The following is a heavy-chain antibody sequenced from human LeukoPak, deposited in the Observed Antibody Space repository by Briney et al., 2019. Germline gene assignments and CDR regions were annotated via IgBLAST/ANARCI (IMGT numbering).Heavy chain of an antibody. J-gene: IGHJ5*02. D-gene: IGHD3-10*01. CDR2: INPNSGGT. CDR3: ARDCGSGSYSLKGNFDP. Sequence: GASVKVSCKASGYTFTGYYMHWVRQAPGQGLEWMGWINPNSGGTNYAQKFQGRVTMTRDTSISTAYMELSRLRSDDTAVYYCARDCGSGSYSLKGNFDPWGQGTLVTVSS. V-gene: IGHV1-2*02. CDR1: GYTFTGYY.